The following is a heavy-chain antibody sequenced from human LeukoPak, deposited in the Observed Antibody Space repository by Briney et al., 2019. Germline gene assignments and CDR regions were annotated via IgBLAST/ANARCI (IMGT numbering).Heavy chain of an antibody. V-gene: IGHV3-48*01. CDR1: GFTFISYS. CDR2: ISSSSTTI. CDR3: ARDRTPEQFDY. J-gene: IGHJ4*02. D-gene: IGHD1/OR15-1a*01. Sequence: GGSLRLSCAASGFTFISYSMNWVRQAPGKGLEWVSYISSSSTTIYYADSVKGRFTISRDNAKNSLYLQMNSLRAEDTAVYYCARDRTPEQFDYSGRGTLVTVSS.